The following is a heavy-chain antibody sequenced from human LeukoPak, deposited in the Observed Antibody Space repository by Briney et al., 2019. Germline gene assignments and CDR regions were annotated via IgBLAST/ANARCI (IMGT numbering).Heavy chain of an antibody. J-gene: IGHJ4*02. Sequence: TGGSLRLSCAASGFTFSSYSMNWVRQAPGKGLEWVSSISSSSSYIYYADSVKGRFTISRDNAKNSLYLQMNSLRAEDTAVYYCASYGGDPQTHWGQGTLVTVSS. CDR2: ISSSSSYI. D-gene: IGHD2-21*02. CDR3: ASYGGDPQTH. V-gene: IGHV3-21*01. CDR1: GFTFSSYS.